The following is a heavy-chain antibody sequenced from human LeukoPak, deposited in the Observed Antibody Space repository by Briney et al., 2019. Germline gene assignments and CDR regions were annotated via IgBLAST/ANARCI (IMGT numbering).Heavy chain of an antibody. J-gene: IGHJ3*02. CDR1: GFTFTSSA. Sequence: GTSVKVSCKASGFTFTSSAMQWVRQARGQRLEWIGWIVVGSGNTSYAQKFQGRVTMTRDTSTSTVYMELSSLRSEDTAVYYCARNDDYGDTRAFDIWGQGTMVTVSS. V-gene: IGHV1-58*02. D-gene: IGHD4-17*01. CDR3: ARNDDYGDTRAFDI. CDR2: IVVGSGNT.